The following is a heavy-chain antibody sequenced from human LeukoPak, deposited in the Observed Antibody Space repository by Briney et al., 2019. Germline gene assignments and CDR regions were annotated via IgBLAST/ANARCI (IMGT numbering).Heavy chain of an antibody. CDR3: ARDTDSSSWYDY. CDR1: GFTFSDYY. V-gene: IGHV3-11*01. CDR2: ISSSGSTI. Sequence: GGSLRLSCAASGFTFSDYYISWIRQAPGEGLEWVSYISSSGSTIYYADSVKGRFTISRDNAKNSLYLQMNSLRAEDTAVYYCARDTDSSSWYDYWGQATLVTVSS. D-gene: IGHD6-13*01. J-gene: IGHJ4*02.